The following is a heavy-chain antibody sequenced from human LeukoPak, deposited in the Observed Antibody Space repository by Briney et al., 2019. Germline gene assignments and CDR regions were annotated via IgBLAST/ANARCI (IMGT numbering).Heavy chain of an antibody. CDR1: GYTFTSYG. V-gene: IGHV1-18*04. Sequence: ASVKVSCKASGYTFTSYGISWVRQAPGQGLEWMGWISAYNGNTNYAQKLQGRVTMTTDTSTSTAYMELRSLRSDDTAVYYCARDPGGHCSSTGCYPHYWGQGTLVTVSS. CDR2: ISAYNGNT. J-gene: IGHJ4*02. D-gene: IGHD2-2*01. CDR3: ARDPGGHCSSTGCYPHY.